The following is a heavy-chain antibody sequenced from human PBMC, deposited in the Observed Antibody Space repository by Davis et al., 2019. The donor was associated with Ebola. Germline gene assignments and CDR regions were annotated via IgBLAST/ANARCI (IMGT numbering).Heavy chain of an antibody. J-gene: IGHJ4*02. Sequence: ASVKVSCKTSGYIFTSYGITWVRQAPGQGLEWMGWISAYNGNTNYAQKLQGRVTMTTDTSTSTAYMELRSLRSDDTAVYYCAREDSSGWLDYWGQGTLVTVSS. D-gene: IGHD6-19*01. CDR3: AREDSSGWLDY. CDR1: GYIFTSYG. V-gene: IGHV1-18*01. CDR2: ISAYNGNT.